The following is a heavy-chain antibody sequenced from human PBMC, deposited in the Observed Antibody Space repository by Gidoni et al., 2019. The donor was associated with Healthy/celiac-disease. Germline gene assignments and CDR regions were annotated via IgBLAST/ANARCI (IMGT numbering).Heavy chain of an antibody. Sequence: QLQLQESGPGLVKPSETLSLTCTVSGGSISSSSYYWGWLRQPPGKGLEWIGSIYYSGSTYYNPSLKSRVTISVDTSKNQFSLKLSSVTAADTAVYYCASVDTAMEDGMDVWGQGTTVTVSS. CDR3: ASVDTAMEDGMDV. J-gene: IGHJ6*02. CDR2: IYYSGST. CDR1: GGSISSSSYY. V-gene: IGHV4-39*07. D-gene: IGHD5-18*01.